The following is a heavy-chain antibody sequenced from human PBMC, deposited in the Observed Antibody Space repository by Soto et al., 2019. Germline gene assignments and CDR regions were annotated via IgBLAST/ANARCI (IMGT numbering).Heavy chain of an antibody. V-gene: IGHV4-59*12. J-gene: IGHJ5*02. CDR3: ARDYMVRGVMRWFDP. Sequence: SETLSLTCPVSGGSISSYYWSWIRQPPGKGLEWIGEIYHSGSTNYNPSLKSRVTISVDKSKNQFSLKLSSVTAADTAVYYCARDYMVRGVMRWFDPWGQGTLVTVSS. CDR1: GGSISSYY. CDR2: IYHSGST. D-gene: IGHD3-10*01.